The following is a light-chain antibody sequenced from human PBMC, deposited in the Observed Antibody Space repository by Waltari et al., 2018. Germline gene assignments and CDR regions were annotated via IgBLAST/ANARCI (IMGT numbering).Light chain of an antibody. V-gene: IGKV4-1*01. CDR1: QSVLYSSNNKSY. CDR2: WAS. J-gene: IGKJ1*01. CDR3: QQYYAAPWT. Sequence: DIVMTQSPDSLAVSLGERATINCKSSQSVLYSSNNKSYLSWFQQKPGQPPKLLFYWASTRESGVPDRFSDSGSGTDFTLTISSLQAEDVAVYYCQQYYAAPWTFGQGTMVEIK.